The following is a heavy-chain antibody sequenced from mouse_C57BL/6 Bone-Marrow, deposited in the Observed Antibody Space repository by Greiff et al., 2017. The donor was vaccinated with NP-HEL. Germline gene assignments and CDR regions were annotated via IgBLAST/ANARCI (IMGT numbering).Heavy chain of an antibody. Sequence: QGKLQKPGGERGKTGSSVRLSCKASGYTFTSYWMQWVKQRPGQGLEWIGEIDPSDSYTNYNQKFKGKATLTVDTSSSTAYMQLSSLTSEDSAVYYCARGLTGTWYFDVWGTGTTVTVSS. CDR2: IDPSDSYT. V-gene: IGHV1-50*01. CDR3: ARGLTGTWYFDV. D-gene: IGHD4-1*01. CDR1: GYTFTSYW. J-gene: IGHJ1*03.